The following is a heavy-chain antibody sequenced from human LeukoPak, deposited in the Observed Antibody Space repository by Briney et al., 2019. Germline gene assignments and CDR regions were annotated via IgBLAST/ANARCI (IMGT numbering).Heavy chain of an antibody. CDR3: AREDSSSSDFDY. J-gene: IGHJ4*02. V-gene: IGHV4-39*02. D-gene: IGHD6-13*01. Sequence: SETLPLTCSVAGGSIASVSYYWSWIRQPPGKGLEWIGSIYYSGVTYYNPSLASRLTMSVDTSKNQFSLKLSSVTAADTAVYYCAREDSSSSDFDYWGQGTLVTVSS. CDR1: GGSIASVSYY. CDR2: IYYSGVT.